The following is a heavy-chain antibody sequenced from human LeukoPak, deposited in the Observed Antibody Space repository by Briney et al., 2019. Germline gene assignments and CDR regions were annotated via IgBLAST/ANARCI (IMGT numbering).Heavy chain of an antibody. CDR1: GYSFTTYW. V-gene: IGHV5-51*01. CDR3: ARRRYCSSTSCYEGAFDL. D-gene: IGHD2-2*01. CDR2: IYPGDSDT. Sequence: GESLKISCKGSGYSFTTYWIAWVRQMPGKGLEWMGVIYPGDSDTRYSPSFQGQVTISADKSITTAYLQWSSLKASDTAMYYRARRRYCSSTSCYEGAFDLWGQGTMVTVSS. J-gene: IGHJ3*01.